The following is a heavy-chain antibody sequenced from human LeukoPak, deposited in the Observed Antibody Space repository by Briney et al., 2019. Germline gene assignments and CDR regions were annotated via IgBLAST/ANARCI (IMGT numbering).Heavy chain of an antibody. J-gene: IGHJ6*02. CDR2: ISAYNGNT. CDR3: ARVPLARYYDFLSGPMDV. Sequence: ASVKVSCKASGYTFTSYGISWVRQAPGQGLEWMGWISAYNGNTNYAQKLQGRVTMTTDTSTSTAYMELRSLRSDDTAVYYCARVPLARYYDFLSGPMDVWGQGTTVTVSS. D-gene: IGHD3-3*01. CDR1: GYTFTSYG. V-gene: IGHV1-18*01.